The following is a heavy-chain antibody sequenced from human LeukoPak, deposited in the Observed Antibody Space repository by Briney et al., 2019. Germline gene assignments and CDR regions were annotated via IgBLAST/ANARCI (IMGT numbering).Heavy chain of an antibody. CDR3: TTDSYDSSGYYYDDY. CDR1: GFTFGNAW. D-gene: IGHD3-22*01. Sequence: GGSLRLSCAASGFTFGNAWMSWVRQAPGKGLEWVGRIKSKTDGGTTDYAAPVKGRFTISRDDSKNTLYLQMNSLKTEDTAVYYCTTDSYDSSGYYYDDYWGQGTLVTVSS. V-gene: IGHV3-15*01. CDR2: IKSKTDGGTT. J-gene: IGHJ4*02.